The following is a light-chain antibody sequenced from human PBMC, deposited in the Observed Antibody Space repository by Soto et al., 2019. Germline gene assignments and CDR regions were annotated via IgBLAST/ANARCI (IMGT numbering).Light chain of an antibody. J-gene: IGLJ1*01. CDR3: CSYAGSSTLYV. CDR2: EVN. Sequence: QSARTQPASVSGSPGQSITISCTGTSRDFGTYNLVSWYQQHPGKAPKLMIYEVNKRPSGVSDRFSGSKSGNTASLTISGLQAEDEADYYCCSYAGSSTLYVFGTGTKVTVL. CDR1: SRDFGTYNL. V-gene: IGLV2-23*02.